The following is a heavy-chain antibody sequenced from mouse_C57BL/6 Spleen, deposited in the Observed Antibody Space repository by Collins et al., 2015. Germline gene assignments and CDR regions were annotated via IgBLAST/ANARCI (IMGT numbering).Heavy chain of an antibody. D-gene: IGHD1-1*01. J-gene: IGHJ1*03. Sequence: QVQLQQSGAELVKPGASVTLSCKATGYKFTGYWIEWIKQRPGHGLEWIGEILPGSGSTNYNEKFKDLATFSADTSSKTAYMQLSSLTIEDSAIYYCTRDGRRGGYWYFDVWGTGTTVTVSS. CDR3: TRDGRRGGYWYFDV. CDR1: GYKFTGYW. V-gene: IGHV1-9*01. CDR2: ILPGSGST.